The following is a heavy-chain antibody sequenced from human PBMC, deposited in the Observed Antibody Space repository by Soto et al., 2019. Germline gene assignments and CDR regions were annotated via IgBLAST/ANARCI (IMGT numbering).Heavy chain of an antibody. D-gene: IGHD6-6*01. V-gene: IGHV3-66*03. Sequence: VHLVESGGGLIQPGGSLRLSCAASGFTVSSNYMNWFRQAPGKGLEWVSVIYRDESTNYTDSVKGRFTISRDNSKNTLYLQMNSLRAEDTAVYYCARDYSSSSISYYYYGMDVWGQGTTVTVSS. CDR1: GFTVSSNY. J-gene: IGHJ6*02. CDR2: IYRDEST. CDR3: ARDYSSSSISYYYYGMDV.